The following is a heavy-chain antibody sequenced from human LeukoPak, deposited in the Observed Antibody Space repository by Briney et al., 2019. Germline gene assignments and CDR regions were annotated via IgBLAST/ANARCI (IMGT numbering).Heavy chain of an antibody. CDR2: ISGSGGST. CDR3: AKAIDVLRFLEWLPFDY. D-gene: IGHD3-3*01. CDR1: GFTFSSYA. Sequence: PGGSLRLSCVASGFTFSSYAMNWVRQAPGKGLEWVSAISGSGGSTYYADSVKGRFTISRDSSKNTLYLQMNSLRAEDTAVYYCAKAIDVLRFLEWLPFDYWGQGTLVTVSS. J-gene: IGHJ4*02. V-gene: IGHV3-23*01.